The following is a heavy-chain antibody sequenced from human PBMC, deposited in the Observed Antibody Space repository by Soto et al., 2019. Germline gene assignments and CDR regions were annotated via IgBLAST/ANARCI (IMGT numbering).Heavy chain of an antibody. D-gene: IGHD1-26*01. CDR1: GFIFSNYA. V-gene: IGHV3-23*01. CDR2: ITGSGGNT. J-gene: IGHJ3*02. Sequence: EVHLLESGGGLVQPGGSLRLSCAASGFIFSNYAMTWVRQASVKGLEWVSGITGSGGNTYYADSVKGRFTISRDNSKNTLYLQMTRLRAEDTAIYYCAKFQVGGDVFAIWGQGTMVTVSS. CDR3: AKFQVGGDVFAI.